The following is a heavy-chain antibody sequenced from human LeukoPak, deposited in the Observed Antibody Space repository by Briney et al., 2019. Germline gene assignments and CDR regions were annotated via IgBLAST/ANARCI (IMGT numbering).Heavy chain of an antibody. Sequence: GGSLSLSCAASGFPLSTYWLHWVRQAPGKELVWVSRINSDGSSTSYADSVKGRFTISRDNAKNTLYLQMNSLRAEDTAVYYCARDHGPYYYDSSGYYYWGQGTLVTVSS. J-gene: IGHJ4*02. V-gene: IGHV3-74*01. D-gene: IGHD3-22*01. CDR1: GFPLSTYW. CDR3: ARDHGPYYYDSSGYYY. CDR2: INSDGSST.